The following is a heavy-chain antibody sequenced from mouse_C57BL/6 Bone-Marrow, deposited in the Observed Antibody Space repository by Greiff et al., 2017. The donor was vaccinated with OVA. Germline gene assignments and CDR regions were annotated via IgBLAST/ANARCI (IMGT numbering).Heavy chain of an antibody. V-gene: IGHV5-4*01. CDR1: GFTFSSYA. CDR3: AREMIYCGSSPYWYFDV. Sequence: EVKLVESGGGLVKPGGSLKLSCAASGFTFSSYAMSWVRQTPEKRLEWVATISDGGSYTYYPDNVKGRFTISRDNAKNNLYLQMSHLKSEDTAMYYCAREMIYCGSSPYWYFDVWGTGTTVTVSS. CDR2: ISDGGSYT. J-gene: IGHJ1*03. D-gene: IGHD1-1*01.